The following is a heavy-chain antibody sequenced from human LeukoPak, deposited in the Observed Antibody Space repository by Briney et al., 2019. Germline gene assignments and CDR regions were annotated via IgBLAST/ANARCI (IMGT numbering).Heavy chain of an antibody. V-gene: IGHV3-30-3*01. D-gene: IGHD4-17*01. CDR3: ARAGPTVTRLDY. CDR1: GFTFSSYW. J-gene: IGHJ4*02. Sequence: PGGSLRLSCAASGFTFSSYWMSWVRQAPGKGLEWVAVISYDGSNKYYADSVKGRFTISRDNSKNTLYLQMNSLRAEDTAVYYCARAGPTVTRLDYWGQGTLVTVSS. CDR2: ISYDGSNK.